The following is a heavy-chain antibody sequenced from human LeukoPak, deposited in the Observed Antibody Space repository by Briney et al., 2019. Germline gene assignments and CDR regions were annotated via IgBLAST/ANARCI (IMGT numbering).Heavy chain of an antibody. Sequence: SETLSLTCTVSGGSISSNNYYWGWIRQPPGKGLEWIGSISYGGTTYYNPSLESRVTISVDTSKNQFSLNLSSVTAADTAVYYCGRRPGGAIEYWGQGTLDTVSS. J-gene: IGHJ4*02. D-gene: IGHD2-2*02. CDR3: GRRPGGAIEY. V-gene: IGHV4-39*01. CDR2: ISYGGTT. CDR1: GGSISSNNYY.